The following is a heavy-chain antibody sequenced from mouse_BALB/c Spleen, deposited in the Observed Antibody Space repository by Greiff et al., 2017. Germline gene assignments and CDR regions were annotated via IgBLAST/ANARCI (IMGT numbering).Heavy chain of an antibody. J-gene: IGHJ3*01. CDR3: ASVGNYDWFAY. CDR1: GFNIKDTY. CDR2: IDPANGNT. D-gene: IGHD2-1*01. V-gene: IGHV14-3*02. Sequence: VQLQQSGAELVKPGASVKLSCTASGFNIKDTYMHWVKQRPEQGLEWIGRIDPANGNTKYDPKFQGKATITADTSSNTAYLQLSSLTSEDTAVYYCASVGNYDWFAYWGQGTLVTVSA.